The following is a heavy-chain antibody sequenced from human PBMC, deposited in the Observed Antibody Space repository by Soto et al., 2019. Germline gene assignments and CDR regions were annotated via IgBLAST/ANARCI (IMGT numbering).Heavy chain of an antibody. D-gene: IGHD6-19*01. CDR1: VFTFSSYW. Sequence: PGGSLRLSCAASVFTFSSYWMHWVRQAPGKGLVWVSRINSDGSSTSYADSVKGRFTISRDNTKNTLYLQMNSLRAEDTAVYYCARIGSSSGWLYYYYGMDVWGQGTTVTVSS. J-gene: IGHJ6*02. V-gene: IGHV3-74*01. CDR3: ARIGSSSGWLYYYYGMDV. CDR2: INSDGSST.